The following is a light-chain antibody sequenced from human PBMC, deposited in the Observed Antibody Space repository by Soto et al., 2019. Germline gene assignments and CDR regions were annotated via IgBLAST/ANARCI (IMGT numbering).Light chain of an antibody. J-gene: IGLJ3*02. CDR3: QVWDSYSDHWV. Sequence: SYELTQPPSVSVAPGQTATITCGGHIIETKSVHWYQQKPGQAPVLVVYDDSDRPSGIPERFSGSNSGNMATLTISRVEAADEADYYCQVWDSYSDHWVFGGGTKVTVL. CDR2: DDS. CDR1: IIETKS. V-gene: IGLV3-21*02.